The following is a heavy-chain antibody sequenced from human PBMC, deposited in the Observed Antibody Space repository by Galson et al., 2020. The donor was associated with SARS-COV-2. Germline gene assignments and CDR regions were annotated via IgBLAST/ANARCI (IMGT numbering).Heavy chain of an antibody. CDR3: ARGHTIFGVVIKPLDY. Sequence: SETLSLTCTVSGGSISSYYWSWIRQPPGKGLEWIGYIYYSGSTNYNPSLKSRVTISVDTSKNQFSLKLSSVTAADTAVYYCARGHTIFGVVIKPLDYWGQGTLVTVSS. CDR2: IYYSGST. J-gene: IGHJ4*02. V-gene: IGHV4-59*01. D-gene: IGHD3-3*01. CDR1: GGSISSYY.